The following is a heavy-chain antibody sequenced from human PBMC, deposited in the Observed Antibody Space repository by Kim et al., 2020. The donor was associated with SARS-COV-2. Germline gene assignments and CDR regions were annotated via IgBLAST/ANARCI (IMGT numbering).Heavy chain of an antibody. Sequence: TPSLKGRVTISVDTSKNQFSLKLSSVTAADTAVYYCARLDYGYYYYMDVWGKGTTVTVS. J-gene: IGHJ6*03. V-gene: IGHV4-34*01. D-gene: IGHD4-17*01. CDR3: ARLDYGYYYYMDV.